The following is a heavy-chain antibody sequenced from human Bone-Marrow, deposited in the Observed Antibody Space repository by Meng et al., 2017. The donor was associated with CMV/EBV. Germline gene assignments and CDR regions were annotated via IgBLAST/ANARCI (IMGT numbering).Heavy chain of an antibody. V-gene: IGHV1-46*01. CDR1: GYTFTSYA. D-gene: IGHD6-6*01. J-gene: IGHJ4*02. Sequence: ASVKVSCKASGYTFTSYAMNWVRQAPGQGLEWMGIINPSGGSTSYAQKFQGRVTMTRDTSTSTVYMELSSLRSEDTAVYYCARSFSAFGAARITGYFDYWGQGTLVTVSS. CDR3: ARSFSAFGAARITGYFDY. CDR2: INPSGGST.